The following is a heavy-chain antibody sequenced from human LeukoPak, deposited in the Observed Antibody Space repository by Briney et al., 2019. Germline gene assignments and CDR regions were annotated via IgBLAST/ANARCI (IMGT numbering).Heavy chain of an antibody. D-gene: IGHD3-22*01. CDR2: IYYSGST. Sequence: SETLSLTCSVSGGSINSYYWSWIRQPPGKGLEWIGYIYYSGSTNYNPPLKSRVTISVDTSKNQFSLKLSSVTAADTAVYYCARHSSGNWFDPWGQGTLVTVSS. V-gene: IGHV4-59*01. J-gene: IGHJ5*02. CDR3: ARHSSGNWFDP. CDR1: GGSINSYY.